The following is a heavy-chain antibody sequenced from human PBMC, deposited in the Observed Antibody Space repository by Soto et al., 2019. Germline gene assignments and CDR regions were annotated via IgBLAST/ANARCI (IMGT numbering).Heavy chain of an antibody. D-gene: IGHD2-2*01. V-gene: IGHV1-69*13. CDR1: GGTFSSYA. J-gene: IGHJ6*02. Sequence: SVKVSCKASGGTFSSYAISWVRQAPGQGLEWMGGIIPIFGTANYAQKFQGRVTITADESTSTAYMELSSLRSEDTAVYYCAREGLEDIVVVPAADYYYYYGMDVWGQGTTVTVSS. CDR3: AREGLEDIVVVPAADYYYYYGMDV. CDR2: IIPIFGTA.